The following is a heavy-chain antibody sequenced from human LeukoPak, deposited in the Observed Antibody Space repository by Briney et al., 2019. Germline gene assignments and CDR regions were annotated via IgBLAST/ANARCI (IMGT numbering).Heavy chain of an antibody. D-gene: IGHD3-10*01. V-gene: IGHV4-4*07. CDR3: AREDSGSYYNFYYFYMDV. Sequence: SETLSLTCSVSGGSFSNHFWSWVRQPAGKGLEWIGRIYPSGNTNYNPSLKSRVTLSVDTSKTQFYLSLSSVTAADTAVYYCAREDSGSYYNFYYFYMDVWGKGTTVTVSS. CDR2: IYPSGNT. J-gene: IGHJ6*03. CDR1: GGSFSNHF.